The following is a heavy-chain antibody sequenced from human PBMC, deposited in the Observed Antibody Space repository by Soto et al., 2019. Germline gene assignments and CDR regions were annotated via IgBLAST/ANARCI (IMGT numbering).Heavy chain of an antibody. J-gene: IGHJ4*02. CDR2: IKTDGSST. Sequence: EVQLVESGAALVQPGGSLRLSCAASGFTFSSYWMHWVRQAPGEGLVWVSRIKTDGSSTSYADSVKGRFTISRDNAKNTMYLQMNSLRAEDTSVYYCASVGVGHYELDYWGQGTLVTVSS. V-gene: IGHV3-74*01. CDR1: GFTFSSYW. D-gene: IGHD3-3*01. CDR3: ASVGVGHYELDY.